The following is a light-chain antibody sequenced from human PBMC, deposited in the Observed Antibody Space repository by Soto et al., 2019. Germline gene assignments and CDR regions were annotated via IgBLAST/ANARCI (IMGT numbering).Light chain of an antibody. CDR2: AAS. CDR1: QGISNY. J-gene: IGKJ3*01. Sequence: DIQMTQSPSSLSASVGDRVTITCRASQGISNYLAWYQQKPGKVPKLLIYAASTLQSGVPSRFSGSGSGTDFTLTISSLQPEDVAVYYCHQYGTLTTFGPGTKVDIK. V-gene: IGKV1-27*01. CDR3: HQYGTLTT.